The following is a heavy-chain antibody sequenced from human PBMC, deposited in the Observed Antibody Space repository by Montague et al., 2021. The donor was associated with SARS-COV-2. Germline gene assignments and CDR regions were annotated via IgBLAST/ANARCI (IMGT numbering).Heavy chain of an antibody. CDR1: GGSISTYC. J-gene: IGHJ5*02. CDR2: IYYRAST. CDR3: ARGFDP. V-gene: IGHV4-59*01. Sequence: SETLSLTCTVSGGSISTYCWSSILQPPGKGLEWIGYIYYRASTNYNHSFQSRVTISVDTSKNQFSLKLSSVTAAATAVYYCARGFDPWGQGTLVTVSS.